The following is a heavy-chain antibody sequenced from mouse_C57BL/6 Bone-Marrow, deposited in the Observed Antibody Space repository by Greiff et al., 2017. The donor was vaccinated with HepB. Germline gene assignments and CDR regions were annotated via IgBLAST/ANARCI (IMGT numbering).Heavy chain of an antibody. D-gene: IGHD1-1*01. CDR2: INPSSGYT. Sequence: QLQQSGAELARPGASVKMSCKASGYTFTSYTMHWVKQRPGQGLEWIGYINPSSGYTKYNQKFKDKATLTADKSSSTAYMQLSSLTSEDSAVYYCASIRYAYAMDYWGQGTSVTVSS. V-gene: IGHV1-4*01. J-gene: IGHJ4*01. CDR3: ASIRYAYAMDY. CDR1: GYTFTSYT.